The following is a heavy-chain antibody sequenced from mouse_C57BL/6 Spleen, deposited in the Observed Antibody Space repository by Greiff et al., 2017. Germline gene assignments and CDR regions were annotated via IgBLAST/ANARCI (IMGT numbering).Heavy chain of an antibody. Sequence: VQLQQPGAELVKPGASVKMSCKASGYTFTSYWLTWVKQRPGQGLEWIGDIYPGSGSTNYNEKFKSKATLTVDTSSSTAYMQLSSLTSEDSAVYYCARSWDRYAMDYWGQGTSVTVSS. CDR1: GYTFTSYW. CDR2: IYPGSGST. D-gene: IGHD4-1*01. V-gene: IGHV1-55*01. CDR3: ARSWDRYAMDY. J-gene: IGHJ4*01.